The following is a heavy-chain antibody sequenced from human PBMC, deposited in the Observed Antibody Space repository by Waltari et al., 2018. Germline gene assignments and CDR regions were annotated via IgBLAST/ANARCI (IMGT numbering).Heavy chain of an antibody. CDR1: VCTFKNAW. CDR2: IKDKSDGETK. Sequence: EVQLVESGGGLVKPGGSLRLSCAVSVCTFKNAWRSWVRQAPGKGLEWVARIKDKSDGETKDYAAPVKGRFTISRDDSKNMLYLELNSLQIEDTGVYYCTTTRIYGYGMDVWGQGTTVTVS. CDR3: TTTRIYGYGMDV. V-gene: IGHV3-15*01. D-gene: IGHD3-16*01. J-gene: IGHJ6*02.